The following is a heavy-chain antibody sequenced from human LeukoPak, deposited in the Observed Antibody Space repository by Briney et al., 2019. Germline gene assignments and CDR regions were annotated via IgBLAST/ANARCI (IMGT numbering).Heavy chain of an antibody. V-gene: IGHV3-30*18. CDR2: ISYDGSNK. J-gene: IGHJ5*02. D-gene: IGHD2-15*01. CDR3: AKESHCSGGSCGGHWFDP. Sequence: PGGSLRLSCAASGFTFSSYGMHWVRQAPGKGLEWVAVISYDGSNKYYADSVKGRFTISIDNSKNTLYLQMNSLRAEDTAVYYCAKESHCSGGSCGGHWFDPWGQGTLVTVSS. CDR1: GFTFSSYG.